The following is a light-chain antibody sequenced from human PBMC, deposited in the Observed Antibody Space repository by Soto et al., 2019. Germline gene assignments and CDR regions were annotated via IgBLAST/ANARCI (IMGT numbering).Light chain of an antibody. CDR2: GAS. CDR1: HSVSRN. CDR3: QQYNNWRTLT. J-gene: IGKJ4*01. Sequence: EIVVTQSPATVSVSPGERATLSCSASHSVSRNGAWYQQKPGQSPRLLIYGASTRATGIPARFSGSGSGTGFTLTISRLQSEDFAVYYCQQYNNWRTLTFGGGTKVDIK. V-gene: IGKV3-15*01.